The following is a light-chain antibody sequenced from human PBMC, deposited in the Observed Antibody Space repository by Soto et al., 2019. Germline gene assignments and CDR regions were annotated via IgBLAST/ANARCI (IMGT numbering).Light chain of an antibody. CDR2: GAS. Sequence: EIVLTQSPGTLSLSSGERATLSCRASQSVRSNYLAWYQQKPGQAPRLLIYGASSRATGIPDRFGGSGSATDFTLTISRLEPEDFAVYYCQQYASSPLTFGGGTKVEIK. J-gene: IGKJ4*01. V-gene: IGKV3-20*01. CDR1: QSVRSNY. CDR3: QQYASSPLT.